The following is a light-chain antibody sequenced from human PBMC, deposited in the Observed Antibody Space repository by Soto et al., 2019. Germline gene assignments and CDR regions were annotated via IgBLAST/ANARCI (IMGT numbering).Light chain of an antibody. V-gene: IGLV1-51*01. Sequence: QSALTQPPSLSAAPGQTVTISCSGGSSNIGNNYVSWYQQVAGTTPKLLIFDNNKRPSGIPDRFSGSKSGTSATLGIAGLQTVDAADYYCATWDSSLSAWLFGGGTKLTVL. CDR2: DNN. CDR1: SSNIGNNY. CDR3: ATWDSSLSAWL. J-gene: IGLJ3*02.